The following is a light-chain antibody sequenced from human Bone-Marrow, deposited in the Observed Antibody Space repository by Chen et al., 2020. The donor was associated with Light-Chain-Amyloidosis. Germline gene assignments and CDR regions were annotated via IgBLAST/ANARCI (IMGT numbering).Light chain of an antibody. CDR2: DDS. J-gene: IGLJ3*02. CDR3: QVWDRSSDRPV. Sequence: SYVLTQPSSVSVAPGQTATIAFGGNNIGSTSVHWYQQTPGQAPLLVVYDDSDRPSGIPERLSASNAGNTATMTISRVEAGDEADYYCQVWDRSSDRPVFGGGTKLTVL. V-gene: IGLV3-21*02. CDR1: NIGSTS.